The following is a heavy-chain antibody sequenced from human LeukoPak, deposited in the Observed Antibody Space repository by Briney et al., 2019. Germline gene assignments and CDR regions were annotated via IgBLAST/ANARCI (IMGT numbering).Heavy chain of an antibody. CDR3: AKERDYSNPTFDY. D-gene: IGHD4-11*01. CDR2: ISVSSVST. CDR1: GFTFSCYA. J-gene: IGHJ4*02. V-gene: IGHV3-23*01. Sequence: GGSLRLSCTASGFTFSCYAMSWVRQAPGKGLEWVSLISVSSVSTYYADSVKGRFTIPRGNSKTTLYLQMNSLRAEDTAVYYCAKERDYSNPTFDYWGQGTLVTVSS.